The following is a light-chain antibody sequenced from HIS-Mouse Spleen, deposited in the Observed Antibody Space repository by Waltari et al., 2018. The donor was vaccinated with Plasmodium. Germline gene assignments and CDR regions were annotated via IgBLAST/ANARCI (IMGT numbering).Light chain of an antibody. V-gene: IGLV2-14*03. CDR3: SSYTSSSTLV. CDR1: SSDVGGYNY. J-gene: IGLJ2*01. Sequence: QSALTQPASVSGSPGPSITLSCTGTSSDVGGYNYVSWYQQHPGKAPKRMIYDVSNRPSGVSNRFSGSKSGNTASLTISGLQAEDEADYYCSSYTSSSTLVFGGGTKLTVL. CDR2: DVS.